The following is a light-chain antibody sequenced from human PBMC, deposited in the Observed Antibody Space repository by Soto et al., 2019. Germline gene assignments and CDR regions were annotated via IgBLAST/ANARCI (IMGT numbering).Light chain of an antibody. CDR3: QQYDNWPRT. J-gene: IGKJ1*01. CDR2: GAS. CDR1: QSVSSS. Sequence: IVMTQSPATLSVSPGERATLSCRASQSVSSSLAWYQQKPGQAPRLLMYGASTRATGIPARFSGSGSGTEFTLTISSLQSEDFAVYYCQQYDNWPRTFGQGTKVDI. V-gene: IGKV3-15*01.